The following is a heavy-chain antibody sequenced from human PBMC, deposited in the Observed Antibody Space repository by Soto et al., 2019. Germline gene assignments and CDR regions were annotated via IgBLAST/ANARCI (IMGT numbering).Heavy chain of an antibody. CDR2: INHSGST. D-gene: IGHD2-2*03. CDR3: ARIPERLGYRRSTRRTTKHFHY. Sequence: TLSVTCAVYGGSFSGYYWSWIRQPPGKGLEWIGEINHSGSTNYNPSLKSRVTISVDTSKNQFSLKLSSGTAADTAVYYCARIPERLGYRRSTRRTTKHFHYWGQGRLVTVCS. J-gene: IGHJ4*02. V-gene: IGHV4-34*01. CDR1: GGSFSGYY.